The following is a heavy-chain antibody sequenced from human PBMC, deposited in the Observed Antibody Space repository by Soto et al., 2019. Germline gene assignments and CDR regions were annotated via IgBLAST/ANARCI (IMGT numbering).Heavy chain of an antibody. V-gene: IGHV3-23*01. CDR1: GFTFSSDA. CDR2: IIGSGGST. J-gene: IGHJ4*02. Sequence: GGSLRLSCPASGFTFSSDAMSWVRQAPGKGLDLVSAIIGSGGSTYYSASVKGRFTISSDKSKNTLYLQMKSPSAEDTXVYYGAKAYFSVAGSFDYWGQVTLVTLSS. CDR3: AKAYFSVAGSFDY. D-gene: IGHD6-19*01.